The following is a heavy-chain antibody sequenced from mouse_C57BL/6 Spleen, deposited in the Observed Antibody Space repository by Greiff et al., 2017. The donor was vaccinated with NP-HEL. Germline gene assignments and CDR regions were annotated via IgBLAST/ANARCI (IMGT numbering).Heavy chain of an antibody. J-gene: IGHJ3*01. CDR2: IYPRSGNT. V-gene: IGHV1-81*01. D-gene: IGHD2-4*01. CDR1: GYTFTSYG. CDR3: ARSLYDYPPGFAY. Sequence: QVQLQQSGAELARPGASVKLSCKASGYTFTSYGISWVKQRTGQGLEWIGEIYPRSGNTYYNEKFKGKATLTADKSSSTAYMELRSLTSEDSAVYFCARSLYDYPPGFAYWGQGTLVTVSA.